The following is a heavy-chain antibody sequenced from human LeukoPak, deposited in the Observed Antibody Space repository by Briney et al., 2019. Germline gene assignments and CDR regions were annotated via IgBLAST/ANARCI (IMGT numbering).Heavy chain of an antibody. V-gene: IGHV1-69*04. J-gene: IGHJ4*02. Sequence: GSSVKLSCQASGDTCSSYGISWVRQAPGPGLEWMGRIIPILGIANHAQKSQGRVTITADKSTSTAYMELSSLRSEDTAVYYCARDLRHSSGYYYFDYWGQGTLVTVSS. CDR2: IIPILGIA. CDR1: GDTCSSYG. CDR3: ARDLRHSSGYYYFDY. D-gene: IGHD3-22*01.